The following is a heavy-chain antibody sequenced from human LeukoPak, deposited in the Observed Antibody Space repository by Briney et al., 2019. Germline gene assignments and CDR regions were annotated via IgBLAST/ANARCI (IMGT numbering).Heavy chain of an antibody. CDR1: GFTFSSYW. CDR2: IDTTGGST. CDR3: AKSNWFDP. V-gene: IGHV3-74*01. J-gene: IGHJ5*02. Sequence: GGSLRLSCAASGFTFSSYWMHWVRQAPGKGLVWVSRIDTTGGSTYYPDSVKGRFTISRDNAKNTLYLQMNSLRADDTAVYYCAKSNWFDPWGQGTLVTVSS.